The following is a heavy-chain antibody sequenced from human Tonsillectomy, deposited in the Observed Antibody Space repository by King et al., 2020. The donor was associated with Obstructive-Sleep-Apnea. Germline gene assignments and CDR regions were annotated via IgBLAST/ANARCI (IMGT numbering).Heavy chain of an antibody. CDR3: ARQGGYSSPYRY. Sequence: QLQLQESGPGLVKPSETLSLTCTVSGGSISSYYWSWIRQPPGKGMEWIGYIYYSGSTNYNPSLKSRVTISVDTSKNQFSLNLSSVTAADTAVYYGARQGGYSSPYRYWGQGTLVTVSS. CDR1: GGSISSYY. D-gene: IGHD6-13*01. V-gene: IGHV4-59*08. J-gene: IGHJ4*02. CDR2: IYYSGST.